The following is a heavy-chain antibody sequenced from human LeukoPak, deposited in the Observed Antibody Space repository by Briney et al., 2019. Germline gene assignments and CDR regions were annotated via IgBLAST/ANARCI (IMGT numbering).Heavy chain of an antibody. J-gene: IGHJ4*02. CDR2: IYYSGST. Sequence: SETLSLTCTVSGASIGTYYWSWIRQAPGKGLEWIAYIYYSGSTNNNPSLKSRVTISGDTSKNQISLKLSSVTAADTAVYYCARGGFTTPFDYWGQGTLVTVSS. CDR3: ARGGFTTPFDY. V-gene: IGHV4-59*01. D-gene: IGHD3-10*01. CDR1: GASIGTYY.